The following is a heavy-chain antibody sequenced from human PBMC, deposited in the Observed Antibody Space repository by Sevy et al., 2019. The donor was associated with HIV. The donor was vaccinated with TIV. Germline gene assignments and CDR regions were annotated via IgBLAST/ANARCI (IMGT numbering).Heavy chain of an antibody. CDR1: GFTFSNFG. D-gene: IGHD6-13*01. Sequence: GGSLRLSCTASGFTFSNFGMHWVRQLPGKGLEWVKFLRYDGSDNYYAASVKGRFTISRDDSKNTLYLQMDSLRAEDTGIYYCAKDLAGPGRRYFDYWGQGTLVTVSS. V-gene: IGHV3-30*02. J-gene: IGHJ4*02. CDR3: AKDLAGPGRRYFDY. CDR2: LRYDGSDN.